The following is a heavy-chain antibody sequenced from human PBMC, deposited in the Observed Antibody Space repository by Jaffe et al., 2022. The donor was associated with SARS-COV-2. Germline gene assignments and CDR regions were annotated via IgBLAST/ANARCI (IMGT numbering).Heavy chain of an antibody. CDR3: ARDLTFVVIHDAFDI. D-gene: IGHD3-22*01. V-gene: IGHV4-4*02. CDR1: GGSISSSNW. Sequence: QVQLQESGPGLVKPSGTLSLTCAISGGSISSSNWWSWVRQPPGKGLEWIGEIYHSGSTNYNPSLKSRVTISVDKSKNQFSLKLTSVTAADTAVYYCARDLTFVVIHDAFDIWGQGTMVTVSS. CDR2: IYHSGST. J-gene: IGHJ3*02.